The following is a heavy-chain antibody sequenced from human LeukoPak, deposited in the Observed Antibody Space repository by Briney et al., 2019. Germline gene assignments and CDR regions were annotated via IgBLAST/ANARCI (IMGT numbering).Heavy chain of an antibody. J-gene: IGHJ3*02. CDR3: ATVSRSMMGTDAFDI. V-gene: IGHV1-24*01. CDR2: FDPEDGET. Sequence: GASVKVSCKVSGNTLTELSMHWVRQAPGKGLEWMGGFDPEDGETIYAQKFQGRVTMTEDTSTDTAYMELSSLRSEDTAVYYCATVSRSMMGTDAFDIWGQGTMVTVSS. CDR1: GNTLTELS. D-gene: IGHD3-22*01.